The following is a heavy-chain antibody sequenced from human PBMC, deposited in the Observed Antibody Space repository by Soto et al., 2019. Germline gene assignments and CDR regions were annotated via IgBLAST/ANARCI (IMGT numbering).Heavy chain of an antibody. CDR3: VQTTGWPGFDF. Sequence: EVPLVESGGGRIQPGGSLRLSCAASGFAVSSKYMTWVRQAPGKGLEWVSVIYGGGTTYYADSVKGRFTSSRDTSKNTLYLQMNSLRSEDTAVYYCVQTTGWPGFDFWGQGTLVTVSS. V-gene: IGHV3-53*01. CDR2: IYGGGTT. CDR1: GFAVSSKY. J-gene: IGHJ4*02. D-gene: IGHD6-19*01.